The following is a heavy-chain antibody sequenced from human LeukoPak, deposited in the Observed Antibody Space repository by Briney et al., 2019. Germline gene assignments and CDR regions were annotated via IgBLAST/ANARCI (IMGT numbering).Heavy chain of an antibody. J-gene: IGHJ4*02. Sequence: GGSLRLSCAASGFTFSSYAMSWVRQAPGEGLERVSVIGGSDGRTYYADSVKGRFTISRDNSKNMLYLQMNRLRAEDTAVYYCAKHILDALGGIYGPFDNWGQGTLVSDSS. CDR2: IGGSDGRT. CDR1: GFTFSSYA. V-gene: IGHV3-23*01. D-gene: IGHD2-15*01. CDR3: AKHILDALGGIYGPFDN.